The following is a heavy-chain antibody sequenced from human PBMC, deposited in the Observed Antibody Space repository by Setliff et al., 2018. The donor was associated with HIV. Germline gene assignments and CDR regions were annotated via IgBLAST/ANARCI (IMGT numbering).Heavy chain of an antibody. CDR2: VYYDGSDK. D-gene: IGHD2-2*01. J-gene: IGHJ4*02. V-gene: IGHV3-30*02. CDR3: AKNFYSSRWSPLDY. Sequence: GGSLRLSCAAAGFTFCSYGMHWVRQAPGKGLEWVAFVYYDGSDKQYADSVKGRFTIYRDNSKNTLYLQMNNLRTEDTAVYFCAKNFYSSRWSPLDYWGQGTLVTVSS. CDR1: GFTFCSYG.